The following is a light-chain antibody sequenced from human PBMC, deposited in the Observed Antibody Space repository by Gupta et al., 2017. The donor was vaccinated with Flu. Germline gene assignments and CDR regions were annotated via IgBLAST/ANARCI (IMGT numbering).Light chain of an antibody. CDR3: HCQDSSDNQYV. CDR1: SLRNYY. J-gene: IGLJ1*01. CDR2: ARY. Sequence: SSELTQDPAVSVALGQTVRITCQGDSLRNYYASWYQQKPGQAPVLVIFARYNRPSGIPDRFSGSSSGTTASLTITGAQAEDETDYYCHCQDSSDNQYVFGGGTKVTVL. V-gene: IGLV3-19*01.